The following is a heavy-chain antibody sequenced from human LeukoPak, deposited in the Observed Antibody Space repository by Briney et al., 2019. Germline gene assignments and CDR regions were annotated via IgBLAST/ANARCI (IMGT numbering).Heavy chain of an antibody. CDR1: GFTFSSYA. Sequence: PGRSLRLSCAASGFTFSSYAMNWVRQAPGKGLEWVAVISYDGSNKYYADSVKGRFTISRDNSKNTLYLQMNSLRAEDTAVYYCARDPLGDLFYYFDYWGQGTLVTVSS. V-gene: IGHV3-30-3*01. CDR3: ARDPLGDLFYYFDY. J-gene: IGHJ4*02. CDR2: ISYDGSNK. D-gene: IGHD3-16*01.